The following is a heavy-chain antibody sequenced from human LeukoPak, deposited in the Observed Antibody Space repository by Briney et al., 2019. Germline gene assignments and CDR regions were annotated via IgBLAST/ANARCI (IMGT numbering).Heavy chain of an antibody. D-gene: IGHD4-23*01. CDR2: INPSGGST. V-gene: IGHV1-46*01. J-gene: IGHJ4*02. CDR3: ARDYGGNSAFDY. CDR1: GYTFTSYY. Sequence: GASVKVSCKASGYTFTSYYMHWVGQAPGQGREWMGIINPSGGSTSYAQQFHGRVTMARDTSTSTVYMELSSLRSEDTAVYYCARDYGGNSAFDYWGQGTLVTVSS.